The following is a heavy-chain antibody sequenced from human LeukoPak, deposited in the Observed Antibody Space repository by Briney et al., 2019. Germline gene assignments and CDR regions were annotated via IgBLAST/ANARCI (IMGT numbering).Heavy chain of an antibody. D-gene: IGHD2-2*01. CDR3: ARGGYCSSTSCYRGGEYYYYYMDV. J-gene: IGHJ6*03. CDR2: IIPIFGTA. V-gene: IGHV1-69*06. CDR1: GHTFTSYC. Sequence: GASVKVSCKASGHTFTSYCISWVRQAPGQGLEWMGGIIPIFGTANYAQKFQGRVTITADKSTSTAYMELSSLRSDDTAVYYCARGGYCSSTSCYRGGEYYYYYMDVWGKGTTVTISS.